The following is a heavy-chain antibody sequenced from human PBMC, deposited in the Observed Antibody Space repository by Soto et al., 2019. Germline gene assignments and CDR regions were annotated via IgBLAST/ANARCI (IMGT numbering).Heavy chain of an antibody. D-gene: IGHD1-26*01. J-gene: IGHJ5*02. CDR2: ISSSSSYI. CDR1: GFTFSSYS. Sequence: GGSLRLSCAASGFTFSSYSMNWVRQAPGKGLEWVSSISSSSSYIYYADSVKGRFTISRDNSKNTLYLHMNSLRVEDTAVYYCAKELPGELIPACFDAWGQGTLVSVAS. CDR3: AKELPGELIPACFDA. V-gene: IGHV3-21*04.